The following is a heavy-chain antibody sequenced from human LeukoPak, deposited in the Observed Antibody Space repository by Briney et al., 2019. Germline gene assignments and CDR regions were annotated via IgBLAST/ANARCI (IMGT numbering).Heavy chain of an antibody. CDR1: GFTFSNAW. D-gene: IGHD2-21*02. J-gene: IGHJ5*02. V-gene: IGHV3-15*01. CDR3: TTELYCGGDCYPGA. CDR2: IQSKTDSGTT. Sequence: GGSLRLSCAASGFTFSNAWMSWVRQAPGKGLEWVGRIQSKTDSGTTDYAAPVKGRFTISRDDSKNTLYLQMNSLKTDDAAVYYCTTELYCGGDCYPGAWGQGTLVTVSS.